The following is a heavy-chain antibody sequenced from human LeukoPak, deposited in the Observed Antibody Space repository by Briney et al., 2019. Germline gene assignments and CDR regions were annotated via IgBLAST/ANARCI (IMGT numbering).Heavy chain of an antibody. J-gene: IGHJ4*02. D-gene: IGHD3-22*01. V-gene: IGHV1-3*01. CDR1: GGTFSSHA. Sequence: ASVKVSCKASGGTFSSHAISWVRQAPGQRLEWMGWINAGNGNTKYSQKFQGRVTITRDTSASTAYMELSSLRSEDTAVYYCAKSYYYDSRLPDYWGQGTLVTVSS. CDR2: INAGNGNT. CDR3: AKSYYYDSRLPDY.